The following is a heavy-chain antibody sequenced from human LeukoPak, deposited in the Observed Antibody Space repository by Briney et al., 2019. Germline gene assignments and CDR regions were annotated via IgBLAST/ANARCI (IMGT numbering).Heavy chain of an antibody. Sequence: GGSLRLSCAASGFTFSSYWMSWVRQAPGKGLEWVANIKQDGSEKYYVDSVKGRFTISRDNAKNSLYLQMNSLRAEDTAVYYCAREYYDILTGYCDYWGQGTLVTVSS. V-gene: IGHV3-7*03. CDR1: GFTFSSYW. CDR3: AREYYDILTGYCDY. D-gene: IGHD3-9*01. CDR2: IKQDGSEK. J-gene: IGHJ4*02.